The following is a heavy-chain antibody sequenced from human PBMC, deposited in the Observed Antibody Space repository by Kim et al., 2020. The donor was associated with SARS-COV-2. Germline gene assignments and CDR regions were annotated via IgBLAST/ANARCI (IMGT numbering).Heavy chain of an antibody. J-gene: IGHJ4*02. D-gene: IGHD5-18*01. V-gene: IGHV4-59*01. Sequence: STNYNPSLKSRVTITVDTADNQFSLKLSSVTAADTAVYYCARDGQLGVDYWGQGTLVTVSS. CDR3: ARDGQLGVDY. CDR2: ST.